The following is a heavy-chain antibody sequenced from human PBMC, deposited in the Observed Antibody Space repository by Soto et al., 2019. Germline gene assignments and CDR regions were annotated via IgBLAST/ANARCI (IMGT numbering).Heavy chain of an antibody. CDR3: AREAVRGMDV. CDR1: GNTFRSYD. V-gene: IGHV1-8*01. Sequence: ASVKVSCQGSGNTFRSYDSNWVRQASGEGRERMGWMNPNRANTGYAQQFQGRVTMTRNTSISTAYMELSSLRSEVTALYYCAREAVRGMDVCGPATTVTVSS. CDR2: MNPNRANT. J-gene: IGHJ6*02.